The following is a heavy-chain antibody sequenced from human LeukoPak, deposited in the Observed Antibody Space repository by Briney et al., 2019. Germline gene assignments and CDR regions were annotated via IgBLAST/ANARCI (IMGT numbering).Heavy chain of an antibody. D-gene: IGHD6-6*01. Sequence: SETLSLTCTVSGGSISSSSYYWGWIRQPPGKGLEWIGSIYYSGSTYYNPSLKSRVTISVDTSKNQFSLKLSSVTAADTAVYYCARGIAARETLPYYYYYMDVWGKGTTVTVSS. J-gene: IGHJ6*03. CDR2: IYYSGST. V-gene: IGHV4-39*07. CDR1: GGSISSSSYY. CDR3: ARGIAARETLPYYYYYMDV.